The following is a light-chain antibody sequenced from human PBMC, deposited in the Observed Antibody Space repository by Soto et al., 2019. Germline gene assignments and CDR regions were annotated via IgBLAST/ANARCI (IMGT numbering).Light chain of an antibody. CDR3: AAWDDSLNGYV. CDR1: SSNVGSNI. V-gene: IGLV1-44*01. Sequence: QSVLTQPPSASGTPGQRVTISCSGSSSNVGSNIVSWYQQLPGTAPKLLIYSNNQQPSGVPDLFSGSKADTSASLAISGLQSDDEADYYCAAWDDSLNGYVFGTGTKVTVL. CDR2: SNN. J-gene: IGLJ1*01.